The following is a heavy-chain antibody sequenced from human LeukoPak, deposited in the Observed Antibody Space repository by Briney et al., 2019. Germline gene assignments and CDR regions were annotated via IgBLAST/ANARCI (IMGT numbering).Heavy chain of an antibody. CDR1: GGSFASGGYY. V-gene: IGHV4-39*01. CDR3: ATPGLARAY. Sequence: SETLSLTCTVSGGSFASGGYYWSWVRQPPGKGLEWIGSIYYSGNTYYNASLKSRVTISGDTSKNQFSLILSSVTAADTAVYYCATPGLARAYWGQGTLVTVSS. J-gene: IGHJ4*02. CDR2: IYYSGNT.